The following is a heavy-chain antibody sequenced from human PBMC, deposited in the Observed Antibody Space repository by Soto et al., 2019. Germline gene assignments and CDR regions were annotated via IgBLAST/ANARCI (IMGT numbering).Heavy chain of an antibody. CDR1: GFTFSSYD. J-gene: IGHJ4*02. CDR2: ISTSSRYI. CDR3: ARDTDSGTIAASGRMY. Sequence: EVQLVESGGGLVKPGGSLRLSCVASGFTFSSYDMTWVRQAPGKGLAWVSSISTSSRYIYFADSVKGRFTVSRDNAKNSLYLQMNCLRAEDTAVYYCARDTDSGTIAASGRMYWGQGTLVTVSS. V-gene: IGHV3-21*01. D-gene: IGHD6-13*01.